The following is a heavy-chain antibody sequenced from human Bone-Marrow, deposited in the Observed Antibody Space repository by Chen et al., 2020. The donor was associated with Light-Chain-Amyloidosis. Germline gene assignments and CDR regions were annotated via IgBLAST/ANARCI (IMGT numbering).Heavy chain of an antibody. D-gene: IGHD5-12*01. Sequence: EVKKPGESLKISCKGSGYTFPNYWIGWVRQMPGKGLEWMGVIYXDDSDARYSPSFEGXXXXXXXXSXXXAYLQWRSLKASDTAMYYCARRRDGYNFDYWGQGTLX. V-gene: IGHV5-51*01. CDR2: IYXDDSDA. CDR1: GYTFPNYW. CDR3: ARRRDGYNFDY. J-gene: IGHJ4*02.